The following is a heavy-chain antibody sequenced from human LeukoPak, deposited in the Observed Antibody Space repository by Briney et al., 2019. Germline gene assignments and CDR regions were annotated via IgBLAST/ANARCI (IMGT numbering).Heavy chain of an antibody. V-gene: IGHV5-51*01. D-gene: IGHD6-6*01. CDR2: IYPGDSDT. CDR3: ARQYSSSSPDMDV. CDR1: GYSFSSHW. J-gene: IGHJ6*03. Sequence: GESLKISCKGSGYSFSSHWIGWVRQMPGKGLEWMGIIYPGDSDTRYSPSFQGQVTISADKSISTAYLQWSSLKASDTAMYYCARQYSSSSPDMDVWGKGTTDSVSS.